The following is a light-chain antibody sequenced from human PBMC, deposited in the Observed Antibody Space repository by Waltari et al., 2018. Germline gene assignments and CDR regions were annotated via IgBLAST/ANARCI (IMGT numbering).Light chain of an antibody. Sequence: SYALTQPPSVSVAPGQTARITCGGKDIGSKSVHWYQQKPGQAPWLVVYDDTDRPSEIPERFSGSKPGNTATLTISRVEAGDEADYYCQVWYSNSDRGVFGGWTKLTV. V-gene: IGLV3-21*02. CDR3: QVWYSNSDRGV. CDR1: DIGSKS. CDR2: DDT. J-gene: IGLJ3*02.